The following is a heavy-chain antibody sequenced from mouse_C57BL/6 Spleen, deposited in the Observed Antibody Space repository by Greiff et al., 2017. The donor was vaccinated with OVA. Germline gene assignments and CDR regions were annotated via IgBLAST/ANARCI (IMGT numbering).Heavy chain of an antibody. J-gene: IGHJ4*01. D-gene: IGHD1-1*01. CDR1: GYTFTSYW. CDR2: IDPSDSST. V-gene: IGHV1-69*01. Sequence: QVQLQQPGAELVMPGASVKLSCKASGYTFTSYWMHWVKQRPGQGLEWIGEIDPSDSSTNYNPKFKGKSTLTVDKSSRTAYMQLSRLTSEDSAVYYCARGGGSSYLYAMDYWGQGTSVTVSS. CDR3: ARGGGSSYLYAMDY.